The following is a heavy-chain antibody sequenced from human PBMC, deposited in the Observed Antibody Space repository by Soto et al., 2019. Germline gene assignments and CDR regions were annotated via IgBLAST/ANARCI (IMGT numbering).Heavy chain of an antibody. D-gene: IGHD2-15*01. CDR3: ARGSKRAVAATGPGYY. CDR1: GGTFSIYA. J-gene: IGHJ4*02. CDR2: IIPIFGTA. Sequence: SVKVSCKASGGTFSIYAISWVRQAPGQGLEWMGGIIPIFGTANYAQKFQGRVTITADESTSTAYTELSSLRSEDTAVYYCARGSKRAVAATGPGYYCGQGTLVTVSS. V-gene: IGHV1-69*13.